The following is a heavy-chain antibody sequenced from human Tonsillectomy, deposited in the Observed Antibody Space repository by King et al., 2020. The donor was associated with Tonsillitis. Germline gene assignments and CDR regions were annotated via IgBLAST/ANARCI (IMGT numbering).Heavy chain of an antibody. D-gene: IGHD2-15*01. V-gene: IGHV3-20*04. J-gene: IGHJ3*01. CDR3: ARADRRNAFDV. Sequence: GQLVQSGGGVVRPGGSLRLSCAASGFTFDDYGMSWVRQDLGKGLEWVSGINWNGGSTNYADSVKGRFTISRDNAKNSLYLQMNSLRAEDTALYYCARADRRNAFDVWGQGTMVTVSS. CDR1: GFTFDDYG. CDR2: INWNGGST.